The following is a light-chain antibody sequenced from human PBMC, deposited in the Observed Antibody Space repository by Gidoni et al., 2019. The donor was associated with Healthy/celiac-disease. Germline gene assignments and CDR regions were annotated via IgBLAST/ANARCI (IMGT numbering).Light chain of an antibody. V-gene: IGLV2-14*03. J-gene: IGLJ1*01. Sequence: QSALPQPASVSGSPGQSITISCTGTSSDVGGHNYVSWYQQHPGKAPKLMIYDVSNRPSGVSNRFSGSKSGNTASLTISGLQAEDEADYYCSSYTSSSTPYVFGTGTKVTVL. CDR1: SSDVGGHNY. CDR3: SSYTSSSTPYV. CDR2: DVS.